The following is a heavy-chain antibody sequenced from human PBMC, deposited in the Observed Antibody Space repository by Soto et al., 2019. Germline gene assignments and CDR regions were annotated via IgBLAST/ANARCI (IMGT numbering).Heavy chain of an antibody. D-gene: IGHD3-3*01. CDR2: IYYSGST. V-gene: IGHV4-30-4*01. CDR3: ARGYYDFWSGPTPNWFDP. CDR1: GGSISSGDYY. J-gene: IGHJ5*02. Sequence: SVTLSLTCTVSGGSISSGDYYWSWIRQPPRKGLEWIGYIYYSGSTYYNPSLKSRVTISVDTSKNQFSLKLSSVTAADTAVYYCARGYYDFWSGPTPNWFDPWGQGTLVTVSS.